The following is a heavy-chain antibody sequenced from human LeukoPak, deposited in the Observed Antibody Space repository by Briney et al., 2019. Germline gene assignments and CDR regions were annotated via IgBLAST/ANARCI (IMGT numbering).Heavy chain of an antibody. D-gene: IGHD1-26*01. CDR1: GGTFSSYA. CDR3: ARDHTSPHYYEYYYYYYGMDV. CDR2: IIPIFGTA. J-gene: IGHJ6*02. V-gene: IGHV1-69*01. Sequence: SVKVSCTASGGTFSSYAISWVRQAPGQGLEWMGGIIPIFGTANYAQKFQGRVTITADESTSTAYMELSSLRSEDTAVYYCARDHTSPHYYEYYYYYYGMDVWGQGTTVTVSS.